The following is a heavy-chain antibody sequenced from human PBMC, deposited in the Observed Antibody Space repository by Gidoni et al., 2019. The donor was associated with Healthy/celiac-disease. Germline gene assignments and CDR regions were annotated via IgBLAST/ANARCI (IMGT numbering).Heavy chain of an antibody. Sequence: TGYAASVKGRFTISRDDSKNTAYLQMNSLKTEDTAVYYCTRRSLNIVVVKDAFDIWGQGTMVTVSS. CDR3: TRRSLNIVVVKDAFDI. D-gene: IGHD2-21*01. V-gene: IGHV3-73*01. CDR2: T. J-gene: IGHJ3*02.